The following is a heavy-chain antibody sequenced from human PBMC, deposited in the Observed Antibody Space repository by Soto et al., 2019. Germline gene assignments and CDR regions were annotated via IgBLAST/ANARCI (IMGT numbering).Heavy chain of an antibody. CDR2: IYYSGST. D-gene: IGHD2-15*01. Sequence: PSETLSLTCTVSGGSISSSSYYWGWIRQPPGKGLEWIGSIYYSGSTYYNPSLKSRVTISVDTSKSQFSLKLSSVTAADTAVYYCRWYSDYYYYGMDVWGQGTTVTVSS. J-gene: IGHJ6*02. CDR1: GGSISSSSYY. V-gene: IGHV4-39*01. CDR3: RWYSDYYYYGMDV.